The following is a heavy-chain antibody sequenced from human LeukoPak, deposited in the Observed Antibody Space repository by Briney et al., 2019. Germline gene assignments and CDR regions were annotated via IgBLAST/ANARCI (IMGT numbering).Heavy chain of an antibody. V-gene: IGHV3-33*01. Sequence: GGSLRCYCAASGFTFSIFGMHWVRQAPGKGLEWVAVIWYDGSTTFYADSVKGRFTMSRDNSKNTIYLQMNGMRDEDMAVYYCASRELGGNGSGSEIFPTDDGMDVWGQGTTVIVSS. CDR3: ASRELGGNGSGSEIFPTDDGMDV. CDR1: GFTFSIFG. CDR2: IWYDGSTT. D-gene: IGHD3-10*01. J-gene: IGHJ6*02.